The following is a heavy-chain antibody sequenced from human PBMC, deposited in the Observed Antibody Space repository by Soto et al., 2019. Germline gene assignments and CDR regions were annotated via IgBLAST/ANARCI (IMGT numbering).Heavy chain of an antibody. V-gene: IGHV1-3*01. CDR1: GYTFTSYA. J-gene: IGHJ6*02. Sequence: ASVKVSCKASGYTFTSYAMHWVRQAPGQRLEWMGWINAGNGNTKYSQKFQGRVTITRDTSASTAYMELSSLRSEDTAVYYCARARSSNCSGGSCYLEEYYYYGMDVWGQGTTVTVSS. CDR2: INAGNGNT. D-gene: IGHD2-15*01. CDR3: ARARSSNCSGGSCYLEEYYYYGMDV.